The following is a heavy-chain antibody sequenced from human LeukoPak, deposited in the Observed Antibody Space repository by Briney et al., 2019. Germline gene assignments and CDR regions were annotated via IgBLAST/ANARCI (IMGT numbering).Heavy chain of an antibody. V-gene: IGHV3-23*01. CDR3: AKSPLELRAWAFDI. CDR2: ISGSGGST. CDR1: GFTFGDYA. Sequence: PGGSLRLSCTASGFTFGDYAMSWVRQAPGKGLEWVSAISGSGGSTYYADSVKGRFTISRDNSKNTLYLQMNSLRAEDTAVYYCAKSPLELRAWAFDIWGQGSMVTVSS. J-gene: IGHJ3*02. D-gene: IGHD1-7*01.